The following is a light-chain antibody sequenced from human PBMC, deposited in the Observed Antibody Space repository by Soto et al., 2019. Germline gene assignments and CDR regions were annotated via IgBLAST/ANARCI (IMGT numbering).Light chain of an antibody. CDR3: QQRSKWPLT. CDR1: QSVSSY. Sequence: EIVLTQSPATLSLSPRERATLSCRASQSVSSYLAWYQHKTGQAPRLLIFDAYNRATGIPARFSGSGSGTDFTLTISSLEPEDFAVYYCQQRSKWPLTFGGGTKVEIK. CDR2: DAY. V-gene: IGKV3-11*01. J-gene: IGKJ4*01.